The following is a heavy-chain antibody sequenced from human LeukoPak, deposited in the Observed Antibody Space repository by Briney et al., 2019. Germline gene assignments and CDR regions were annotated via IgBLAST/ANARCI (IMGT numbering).Heavy chain of an antibody. CDR1: GYTFTSYG. J-gene: IGHJ5*02. D-gene: IGHD3-10*01. V-gene: IGHV1-18*01. CDR2: ISAYNGNT. CDR3: AGAWTGSGSPREYNWFDP. Sequence: ASVKVSCKASGYTFTSYGISWVRQAPGQGLEWMGWISAYNGNTNYAQKLQGRVTMTTDTSTSTAYMELRSLRSDDTAVYYCAGAWTGSGSPREYNWFDPWGQGTLVTVSS.